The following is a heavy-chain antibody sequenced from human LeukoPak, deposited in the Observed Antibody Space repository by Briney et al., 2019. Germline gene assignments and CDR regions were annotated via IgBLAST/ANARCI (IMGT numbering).Heavy chain of an antibody. V-gene: IGHV3-7*01. Sequence: GGSLRLSCAASGFTFGSYWMSWVRQAPGKGLEWVANIKQDGSEKYYVDSVKGRFTISRDNAKNSLYLQMNSLRAEDTAVYYCARGQTGTIFGVVIVVNDYWGQGTLVTVSS. CDR2: IKQDGSEK. CDR1: GFTFGSYW. J-gene: IGHJ4*02. D-gene: IGHD3-3*01. CDR3: ARGQTGTIFGVVIVVNDY.